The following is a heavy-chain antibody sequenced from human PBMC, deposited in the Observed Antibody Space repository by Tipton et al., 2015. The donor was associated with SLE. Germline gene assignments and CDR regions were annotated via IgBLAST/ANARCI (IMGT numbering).Heavy chain of an antibody. CDR3: ARRGDYSSSWYVAYYYYMDV. D-gene: IGHD6-13*01. CDR1: GGSFSGYR. Sequence: TLSLTCAVYGGSFSGYRWSWIRQPPGKGLEWIGDVNLSGSTNYNPSLKSRVIISVDTSKNQFSLKLSSVTAADTAVYYCARRGDYSSSWYVAYYYYMDVWGKGTTVIVSS. J-gene: IGHJ6*03. CDR2: VNLSGST. V-gene: IGHV4-34*01.